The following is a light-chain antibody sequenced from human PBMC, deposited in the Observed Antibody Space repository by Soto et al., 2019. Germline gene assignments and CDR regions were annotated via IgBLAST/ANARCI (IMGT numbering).Light chain of an antibody. CDR2: DVS. Sequence: QSVLTQPASVSGSPGQSITISCTGTSSDVGAYNYVSWFQQYPGKAPKLMIYDVSNRPSGVSNRFSGSKSGNTASLTISGLQAEDEADYYCCSYTSSSTYVFGTGTKLNVL. V-gene: IGLV2-14*01. CDR1: SSDVGAYNY. J-gene: IGLJ1*01. CDR3: CSYTSSSTYV.